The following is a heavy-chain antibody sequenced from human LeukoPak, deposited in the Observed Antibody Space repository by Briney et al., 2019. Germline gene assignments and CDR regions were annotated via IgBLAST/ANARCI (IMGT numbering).Heavy chain of an antibody. CDR3: VRWGEEAGMDY. J-gene: IGHJ4*02. Sequence: GGSLRLSCAGSGFTFSTGTLSWVRQFPGKGLEWVANISPDGSDTYYVASVKGRFTISRDNAKESMFLQMNSLRAEETAAYYCVRWGEEAGMDYWGQGTLVTVSS. CDR2: ISPDGSDT. V-gene: IGHV3-7*01. CDR1: GFTFSTGT. D-gene: IGHD3-10*01.